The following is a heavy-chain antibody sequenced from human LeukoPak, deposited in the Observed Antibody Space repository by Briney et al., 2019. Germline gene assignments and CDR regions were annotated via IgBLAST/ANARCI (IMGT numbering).Heavy chain of an antibody. CDR1: GFTFDSFW. Sequence: GGSLRLSCAASGFTFDSFWMTWVRQAPGKGLEWVANIKEDGSEENYVDSVKGRLTISRDNARNSLYLQMNSLGDEDTAVYYCARGRMLASWGQGTLVTVSS. V-gene: IGHV3-7*01. CDR3: ARGRMLAS. J-gene: IGHJ4*02. CDR2: IKEDGSEE. D-gene: IGHD2-8*01.